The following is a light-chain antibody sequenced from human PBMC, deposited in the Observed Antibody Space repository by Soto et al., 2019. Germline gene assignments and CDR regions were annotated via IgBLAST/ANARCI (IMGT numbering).Light chain of an antibody. CDR3: MQRREFPIT. CDR1: HSLLDSADGNTY. Sequence: DVVMTQTPLSLPVTPGEPASISCTSSHSLLDSADGNTYLDWYVQKPGQSPQLLIHTLSSRASRVPDRFSDIGSRTHFTLKISRVEAEDVGVYYCMQRREFPITFGQGTRLEIK. V-gene: IGKV2-40*01. J-gene: IGKJ5*01. CDR2: TLS.